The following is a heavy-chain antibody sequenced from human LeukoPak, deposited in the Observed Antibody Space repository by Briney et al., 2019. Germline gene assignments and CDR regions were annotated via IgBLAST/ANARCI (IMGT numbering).Heavy chain of an antibody. Sequence: GGSLRLSCAASGFTFSSYAMNCARQAPGKGLEGVSTIIGSGGSAYYADSVKGRFTISRDNFKNTLYLQMNSLRAEDTAVYYCAKEASSTWYYFDYWGQGTLVTVSS. V-gene: IGHV3-23*01. CDR3: AKEASSTWYYFDY. CDR2: IIGSGGSA. D-gene: IGHD6-13*01. CDR1: GFTFSSYA. J-gene: IGHJ4*02.